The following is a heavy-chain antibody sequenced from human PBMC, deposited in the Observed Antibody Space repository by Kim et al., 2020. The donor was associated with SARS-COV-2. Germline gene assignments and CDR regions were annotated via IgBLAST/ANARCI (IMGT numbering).Heavy chain of an antibody. J-gene: IGHJ2*01. CDR3: ARDHDYVWGSYRFRYFDL. Sequence: KSRVTISVDKSKNQCSLKLSSVTAADTAVYYCARDHDYVWGSYRFRYFDLWGRGTLVTVSS. D-gene: IGHD3-16*02. V-gene: IGHV4-4*02.